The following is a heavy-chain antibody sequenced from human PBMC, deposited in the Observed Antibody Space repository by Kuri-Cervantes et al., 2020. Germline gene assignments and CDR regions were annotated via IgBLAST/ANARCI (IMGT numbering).Heavy chain of an antibody. D-gene: IGHD3-16*01. CDR1: GFTFSDHY. Sequence: LSLTCAASGFTFSDHYMSWIRQAPGKGLEWVSYISSSGSTIYYADSVKGRFTISRDNGKNSLYLQMNSLKAEDTAVYYCARGLEDVWGSYPDYWGQGTLVTVSS. J-gene: IGHJ4*02. CDR2: ISSSGSTI. V-gene: IGHV3-11*04. CDR3: ARGLEDVWGSYPDY.